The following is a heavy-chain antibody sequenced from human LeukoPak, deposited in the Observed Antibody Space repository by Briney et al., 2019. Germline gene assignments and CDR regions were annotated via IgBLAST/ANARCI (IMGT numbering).Heavy chain of an antibody. CDR2: IYPGDSDT. J-gene: IGHJ4*02. CDR3: ARQEYCGGDCYPGIDC. D-gene: IGHD2-21*02. V-gene: IGHV5-51*01. CDR1: GYSFTSYW. Sequence: GESLKISCKGSGYSFTSYWIGWVRQMPGKGLEWMGIIYPGDSDTRYSPSFQGQVTISADKSISTAYLQWSSLKASDTAMYYCARQEYCGGDCYPGIDCWGQGTLVTVSS.